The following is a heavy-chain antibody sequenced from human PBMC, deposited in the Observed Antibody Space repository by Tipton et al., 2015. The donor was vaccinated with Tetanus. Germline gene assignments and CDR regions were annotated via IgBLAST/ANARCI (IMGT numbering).Heavy chain of an antibody. J-gene: IGHJ4*02. D-gene: IGHD4-17*01. V-gene: IGHV3-66*01. CDR2: IYSGGST. CDR1: GGSISSSSYY. CDR3: ARAMTTVTTGLDFDY. Sequence: LSLTCTVSGGSISSSSYYWGWIRQPPGKGLEWVSVIYSGGSTYYADSVKGRFTISRDNSKNTLYLQMNSLRAEDTAVYYCARAMTTVTTGLDFDYWGQGTLVTVSS.